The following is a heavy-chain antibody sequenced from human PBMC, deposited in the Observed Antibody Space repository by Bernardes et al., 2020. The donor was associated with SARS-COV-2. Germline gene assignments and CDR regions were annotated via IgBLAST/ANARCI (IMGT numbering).Heavy chain of an antibody. Sequence: ASVKVSCKASGYTFTSYGISWVRQAPGQGLEWMGWISAYNGNTNYAQKLQGRVTMTTDTSTSTAYMELRSLRSDDTAVYYCARDPHSSWPPLLGASDYYYYYGMDVWGQGTTVTVSS. D-gene: IGHD6-13*01. CDR3: ARDPHSSWPPLLGASDYYYYYGMDV. CDR1: GYTFTSYG. V-gene: IGHV1-18*04. J-gene: IGHJ6*02. CDR2: ISAYNGNT.